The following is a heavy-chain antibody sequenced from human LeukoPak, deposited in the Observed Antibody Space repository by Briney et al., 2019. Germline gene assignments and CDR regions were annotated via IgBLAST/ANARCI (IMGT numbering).Heavy chain of an antibody. V-gene: IGHV3-49*03. CDR1: GFTFGDYA. J-gene: IGHJ3*02. CDR3: TRETLPKGDPYYYDR. D-gene: IGHD3-10*01. CDR2: IRSKAYGGTT. Sequence: GGSLRLSCTASGFTFGDYAMSWFRQAPGKGLEWVGFIRSKAYGGTTEYAASVKGRFTISRDDSKSIAYLQMNSLKTEDTAVYYCTRETLPKGDPYYYDRWGQGTMVTVSS.